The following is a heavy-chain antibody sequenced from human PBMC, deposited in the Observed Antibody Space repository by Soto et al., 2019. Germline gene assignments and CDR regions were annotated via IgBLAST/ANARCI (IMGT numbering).Heavy chain of an antibody. CDR1: GDSMDSGAYY. CDR3: AREPFGGLIAA. V-gene: IGHV4-31*03. Sequence: QVQLQESGPGLVKPSQTLSLTCTVSGDSMDSGAYYWSWIRQHPGKGLEWIGYIYYRGNTYYNPSLRSRVTISLDTSKSQFSLRLSSVTAADSAVYYCAREPFGGLIAAWGQGILVTVSS. CDR2: IYYRGNT. D-gene: IGHD3-16*01. J-gene: IGHJ5*01.